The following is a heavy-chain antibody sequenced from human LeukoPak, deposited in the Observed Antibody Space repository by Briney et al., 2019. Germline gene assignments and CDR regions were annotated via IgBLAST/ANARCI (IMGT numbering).Heavy chain of an antibody. J-gene: IGHJ3*02. D-gene: IGHD6-19*01. Sequence: ASVKVSCKASGYTFTSYYMHWVRQAPGQGLEWMGIINPSGGSTSYAQKFQGRVTMTRDTSTSTVYMELSSLRSEDTAVYYCARAGYSSGFHMPDAFDIWGQGTMVTVSS. CDR1: GYTFTSYY. V-gene: IGHV1-46*01. CDR3: ARAGYSSGFHMPDAFDI. CDR2: INPSGGST.